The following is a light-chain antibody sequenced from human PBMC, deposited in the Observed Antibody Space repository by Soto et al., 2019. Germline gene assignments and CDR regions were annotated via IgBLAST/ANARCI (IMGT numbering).Light chain of an antibody. J-gene: IGKJ1*01. CDR1: QSISSW. CDR3: QQYDSYSPVT. CDR2: DAS. V-gene: IGKV1-5*01. Sequence: DIQMTQSPSTLSAYVGDRVTITCRASQSISSWLAWYQQTPGKAPKLLIYDASSLQSGVPSRFSGSGSGTEFTLTISSLQPDVFATYYCQQYDSYSPVTFGQGTKVEIK.